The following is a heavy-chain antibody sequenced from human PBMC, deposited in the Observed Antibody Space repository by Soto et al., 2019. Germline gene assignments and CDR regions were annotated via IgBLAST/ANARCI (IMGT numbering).Heavy chain of an antibody. D-gene: IGHD3-3*01. CDR1: GITFSNYW. J-gene: IGHJ3*02. V-gene: IGHV3-7*01. CDR2: IKQDGSEK. CDR3: ARDQDDSSDAFDI. Sequence: GGSLRLSCAASGITFSNYWMTWVRQAPGKGLEWVANIKQDGSEKYYVDSVKGRFTISRDNAKNLLYLQMNSLRAEDTAVYYCARDQDDSSDAFDIWGQGTVVTVSS.